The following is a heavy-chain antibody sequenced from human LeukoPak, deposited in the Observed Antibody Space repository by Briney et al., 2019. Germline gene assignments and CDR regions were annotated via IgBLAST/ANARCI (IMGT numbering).Heavy chain of an antibody. J-gene: IGHJ3*02. CDR2: IQVSGST. V-gene: IGHV4-61*02. D-gene: IGHD3-9*01. CDR3: ARRDTIPHGAFDI. Sequence: SQTLSLTCTVSGGSISSAPYFWSWIRQAAGKGLEWIGRIQVSGSTDYNPFLKSRLTMSVDTSKNQFSLHLRSVTAADTAVYFCARRDTIPHGAFDIWGQGTMVAVSS. CDR1: GGSISSAPYF.